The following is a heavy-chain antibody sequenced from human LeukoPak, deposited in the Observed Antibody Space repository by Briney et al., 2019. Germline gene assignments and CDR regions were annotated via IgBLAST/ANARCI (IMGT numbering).Heavy chain of an antibody. Sequence: PSETLSLTCTVSGGSISSYYWSRIRQPPGKGLEWFGYIYYSGSTNYNPSLKSRVTISVDTSKNQFSLKLSSVTAADTAVYYCARHAYGDYEIDYWGQGTLVTVSS. CDR3: ARHAYGDYEIDY. D-gene: IGHD4-17*01. V-gene: IGHV4-59*08. J-gene: IGHJ4*02. CDR2: IYYSGST. CDR1: GGSISSYY.